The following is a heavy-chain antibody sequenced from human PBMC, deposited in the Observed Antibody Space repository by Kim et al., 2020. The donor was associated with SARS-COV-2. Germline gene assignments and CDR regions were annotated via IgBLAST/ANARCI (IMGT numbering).Heavy chain of an antibody. J-gene: IGHJ6*02. CDR3: ARADSGNYYYGMDV. V-gene: IGHV3-23*05. Sequence: ADSVGGRFTNPRDNSRNTLYLQRNSLRAEDTALYYCARADSGNYYYGMDVWGQGTTVTVSS. D-gene: IGHD2-21*01.